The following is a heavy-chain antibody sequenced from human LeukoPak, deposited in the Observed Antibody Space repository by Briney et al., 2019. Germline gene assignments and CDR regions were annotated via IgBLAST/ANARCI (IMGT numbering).Heavy chain of an antibody. V-gene: IGHV7-4-1*02. J-gene: IGHJ5*02. CDR2: INTNTGNP. CDR1: GYTFTSYA. CDR3: ARTRVGATNNWFDP. Sequence: ASVKVSCKASGYTFTSYAMNWVRQAPGQGFEWMGWINTNTGNPTYAQGFTGRFVFSLDTSVSTAYLQISSLKAEDTAVYYCARTRVGATNNWFDPWGQGTLVTVSS. D-gene: IGHD1-26*01.